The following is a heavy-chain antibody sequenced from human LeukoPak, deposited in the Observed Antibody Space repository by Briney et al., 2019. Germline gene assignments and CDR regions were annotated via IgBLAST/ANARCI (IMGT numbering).Heavy chain of an antibody. Sequence: SETLSLTCTVSGGSISSYYWSWIRQPPGKGLEWIGYIYYSGSTNSNPSLKSRVTISVDTSKNQFSLKLSSVTAADTAVYYCATHRSNDYGDPDDAFDIWGQGTMVTVSS. CDR3: ATHRSNDYGDPDDAFDI. J-gene: IGHJ3*02. CDR2: IYYSGST. V-gene: IGHV4-59*01. CDR1: GGSISSYY. D-gene: IGHD4-17*01.